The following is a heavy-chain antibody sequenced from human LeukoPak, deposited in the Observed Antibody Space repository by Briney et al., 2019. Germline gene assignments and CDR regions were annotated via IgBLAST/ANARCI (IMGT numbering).Heavy chain of an antibody. CDR3: AREGVGYYYDSRPEQYNWFDP. V-gene: IGHV4-59*01. Sequence: SETLSLTCTVSGGSISSYYWSWIRQPPGKGLEWIGYIYYSGSTNYNPSLKSRVTISVDTSKNQFSLKLSSVTAADTAVYYCAREGVGYYYDSRPEQYNWFDPWGQGTLVTVSS. D-gene: IGHD3-22*01. CDR2: IYYSGST. CDR1: GGSISSYY. J-gene: IGHJ5*02.